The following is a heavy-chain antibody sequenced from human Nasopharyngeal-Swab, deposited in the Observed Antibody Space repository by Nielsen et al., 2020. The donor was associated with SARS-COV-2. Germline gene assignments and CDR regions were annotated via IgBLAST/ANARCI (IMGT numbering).Heavy chain of an antibody. CDR1: GFAFSDSY. J-gene: IGHJ4*02. Sequence: GGSLRLSCVASGFAFSDSYMSWIRQAPEKWLEWLSYISGGSSDSNYADSVKGRFTISRDNTKNAMYLQMNSLRAEDTAVYYCVKNSGRDGGYWGQGTLVTVSS. CDR2: ISGGSSDS. CDR3: VKNSGRDGGY. V-gene: IGHV3-11*03. D-gene: IGHD1-1*01.